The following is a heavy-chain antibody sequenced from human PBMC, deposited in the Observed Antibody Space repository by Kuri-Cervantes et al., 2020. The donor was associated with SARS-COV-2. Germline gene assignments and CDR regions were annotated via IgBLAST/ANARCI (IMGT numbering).Heavy chain of an antibody. CDR3: ARPGGFLDV. Sequence: SETLSLTCAVYGGSFSGYYWSWIRQPPGKGLEWIGEINHSGSTNYNPSLKSRVTRSVDTSKNQLSLKLSSVTAADTAVYYCARPGGFLDVWGKGTTVTVSS. CDR1: GGSFSGYY. D-gene: IGHD4-23*01. CDR2: INHSGST. J-gene: IGHJ6*04. V-gene: IGHV4-34*01.